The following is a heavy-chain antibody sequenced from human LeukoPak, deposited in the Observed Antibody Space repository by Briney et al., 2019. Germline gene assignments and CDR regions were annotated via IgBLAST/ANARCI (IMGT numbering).Heavy chain of an antibody. V-gene: IGHV3-48*04. Sequence: GGSLRLSCAASGFTFSSYSMNWVRQAPGKGLEWVSYISSSSSTIYYADSVKGLFTISRDNAKNSLYLQMNSLRAEDTAVYYCASTNTYYYGSGSYHFDYWGQGTLVTVSS. CDR1: GFTFSSYS. CDR2: ISSSSSTI. J-gene: IGHJ4*02. D-gene: IGHD3-10*01. CDR3: ASTNTYYYGSGSYHFDY.